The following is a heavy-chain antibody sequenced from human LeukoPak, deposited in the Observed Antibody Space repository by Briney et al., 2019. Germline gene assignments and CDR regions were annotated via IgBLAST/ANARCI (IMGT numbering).Heavy chain of an antibody. V-gene: IGHV1-2*02. CDR2: INPNSGGT. Sequence: GASVTVSCKASGYTFTGYYMHWVRQAPGQGLEWMGWINPNSGGTNYAQKFQGGVTMTRDTSISTAYMELSRLRSDDTAVYYCARDADYGDYPWFDPWGQGTLVTVSS. CDR3: ARDADYGDYPWFDP. D-gene: IGHD4-17*01. J-gene: IGHJ5*02. CDR1: GYTFTGYY.